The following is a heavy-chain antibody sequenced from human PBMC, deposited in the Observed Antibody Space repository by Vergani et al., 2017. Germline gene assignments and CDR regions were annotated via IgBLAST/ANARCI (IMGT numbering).Heavy chain of an antibody. V-gene: IGHV1-69*15. CDR1: GGTFSSYA. D-gene: IGHD5-24*01. CDR2: IIPIFGTA. CDR3: ARGLMNYPPYYYGMDV. J-gene: IGHJ6*02. Sequence: QVQLVQSGAEVKKPGASVKVSCKASGGTFSSYAISWVRQAPGQGLEWMGRIIPIFGTANYAQKFQGRVTITADESTSTAYMELSSLRSEDTAVYYCARGLMNYPPYYYGMDVWGQGTTVTVSS.